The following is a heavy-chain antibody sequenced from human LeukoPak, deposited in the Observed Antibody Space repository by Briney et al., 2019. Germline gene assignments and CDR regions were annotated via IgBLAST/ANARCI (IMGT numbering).Heavy chain of an antibody. Sequence: GGSLRLSCAASGFTFSSYAMSWVRQAPGKGLEWVSAISGSGGSTYCADSVKGRFTISRGNSKNTLYLQMNSLRAEDTAVYYCAKDVWFGELLYDYYYYGMDVWGQGTTVTVSS. D-gene: IGHD3-10*01. J-gene: IGHJ6*02. CDR2: ISGSGGST. CDR1: GFTFSSYA. CDR3: AKDVWFGELLYDYYYYGMDV. V-gene: IGHV3-23*01.